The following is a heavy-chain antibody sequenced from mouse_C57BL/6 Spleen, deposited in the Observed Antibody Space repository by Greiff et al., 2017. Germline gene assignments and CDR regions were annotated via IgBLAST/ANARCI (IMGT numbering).Heavy chain of an antibody. V-gene: IGHV14-1*01. CDR3: TTLITTVVADY. CDR2: IDPEDGDT. J-gene: IGHJ2*01. CDR1: GFNIKDYY. D-gene: IGHD1-1*01. Sequence: VQLQQSGAELVRPGASVKLSCTASGFNIKDYYMHWVKQRPEQGLEWIGRIDPEDGDTEYAPKFQGKATMTEDTSSKPAYLQLSSLTSEDTAVYYCTTLITTVVADYWGQGTTLTVSS.